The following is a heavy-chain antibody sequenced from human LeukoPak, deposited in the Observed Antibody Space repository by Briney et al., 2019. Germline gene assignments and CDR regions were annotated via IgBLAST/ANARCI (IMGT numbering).Heavy chain of an antibody. CDR1: GFTFRNAG. Sequence: GGSLRLSCAVSGFTFRNAGMHWFRQAPGKGLEWLAVISPAENKNNHADSAKGRFTISRDNSKDTLYLQMNSLRPEDTAVYYCARAPNNAWHNFDCWGQGTLVTVSS. CDR2: ISPAENKN. V-gene: IGHV3-30*19. J-gene: IGHJ4*02. D-gene: IGHD1/OR15-1a*01. CDR3: ARAPNNAWHNFDC.